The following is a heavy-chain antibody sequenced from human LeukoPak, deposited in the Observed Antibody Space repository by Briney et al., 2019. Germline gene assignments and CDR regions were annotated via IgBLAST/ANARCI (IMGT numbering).Heavy chain of an antibody. D-gene: IGHD2-15*01. V-gene: IGHV4-38-2*02. CDR1: GYSISSGYY. J-gene: IGHJ5*02. CDR2: IYHSGST. CDR3: ARDYGAATRHNWFDP. Sequence: PSETLSLTCTVSGYSISSGYYWGWIRQPPGKGLEWIGSIYHSGSTYYNPSLKSRVTISVDTSKNQFSLKLSSVTAADTAVYYCARDYGAATRHNWFDPWGQGTLVTVSS.